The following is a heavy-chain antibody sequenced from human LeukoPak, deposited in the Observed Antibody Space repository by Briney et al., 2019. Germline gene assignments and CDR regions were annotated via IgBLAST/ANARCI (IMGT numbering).Heavy chain of an antibody. J-gene: IGHJ3*02. CDR1: GFTFSSYA. D-gene: IGHD3-22*01. Sequence: GGSLRLSCAASGFTFSSYAMSWVRQAPGKGLEWVSVISGSGGSTDYADSVKGRFTISRDNSKNTLYLQMNSLRSEDTAVYFCAAADYYDSSGYYPYAFHIWGQGTMVTASS. CDR2: ISGSGGST. V-gene: IGHV3-23*01. CDR3: AAADYYDSSGYYPYAFHI.